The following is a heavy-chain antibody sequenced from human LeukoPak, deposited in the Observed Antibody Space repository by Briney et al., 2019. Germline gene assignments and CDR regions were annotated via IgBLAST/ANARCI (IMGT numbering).Heavy chain of an antibody. Sequence: GGSLRLSRAASGFTFTSYWMTWVRQAPGKGLEWVANIKQDGSVKNYVDSLRGRFTISRDNAKDSLYLQMNSLRAEDTAVYFCARNYYYRFDYWGQGTLVAVPS. CDR1: GFTFTSYW. CDR3: ARNYYYRFDY. V-gene: IGHV3-7*01. D-gene: IGHD3-10*01. CDR2: IKQDGSVK. J-gene: IGHJ4*02.